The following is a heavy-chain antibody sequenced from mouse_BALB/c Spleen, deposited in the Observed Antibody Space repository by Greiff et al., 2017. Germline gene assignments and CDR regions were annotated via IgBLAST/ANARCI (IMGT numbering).Heavy chain of an antibody. CDR1: GYAFSSYW. Sequence: QVQLKESGAELVRPGSSVKISCKASGYAFSSYWMNWVKQRPGQGLEWIGQIYPGDGDTNYNGKFKGKATLTADKSSSTAYMQLSSLTSEDSAVYFCARKELVTTVVASSHFDYWGQGTTLTVSS. CDR2: IYPGDGDT. D-gene: IGHD1-1*01. CDR3: ARKELVTTVVASSHFDY. V-gene: IGHV1-80*01. J-gene: IGHJ2*01.